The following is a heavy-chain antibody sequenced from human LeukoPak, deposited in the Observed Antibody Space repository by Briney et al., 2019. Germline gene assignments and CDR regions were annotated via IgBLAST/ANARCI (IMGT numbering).Heavy chain of an antibody. D-gene: IGHD6-19*01. Sequence: GASVKVSCKASGYTFTGYYMHWVRQAPGQGLEWMGWINPNSGGTNYAQKFQGRVTMTRDTSISTAYMELSRLRSDDTAVYYCARPQGAVAEEWFDPWGQGTLVTVSS. CDR3: ARPQGAVAEEWFDP. V-gene: IGHV1-2*02. CDR2: INPNSGGT. CDR1: GYTFTGYY. J-gene: IGHJ5*02.